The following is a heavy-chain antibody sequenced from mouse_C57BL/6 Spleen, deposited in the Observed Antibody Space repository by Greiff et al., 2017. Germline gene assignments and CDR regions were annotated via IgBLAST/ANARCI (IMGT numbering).Heavy chain of an antibody. J-gene: IGHJ1*03. D-gene: IGHD2-2*01. CDR3: AKGVTTSYWYFDV. Sequence: QVQLQQPGAELVKPGASVKLSCKASGYTFTSYWMQWVQQRPGQGLEWIGEIDPSDSYTNYNQKFKGKATLTVDTSASTAYMQLSSLTSEDSAVYYCAKGVTTSYWYFDVWGTGTTVTVSS. CDR2: IDPSDSYT. CDR1: GYTFTSYW. V-gene: IGHV1-50*01.